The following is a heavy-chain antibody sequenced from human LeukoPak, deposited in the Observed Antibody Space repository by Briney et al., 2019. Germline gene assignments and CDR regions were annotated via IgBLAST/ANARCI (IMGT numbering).Heavy chain of an antibody. CDR2: IYYDGSNK. J-gene: IGHJ6*03. D-gene: IGHD3-10*01. V-gene: IGHV3-33*06. CDR3: AKDGVPWLGELTYYMDV. Sequence: GGPLRLSCAASGFTFSSYGMLWVRQAPGKGLEGVAVIYYDGSNKYYADTVKGRFTISRDNSKNTLYLQMISLRAEDTAVYYCAKDGVPWLGELTYYMDVWGKGTTVTVSS. CDR1: GFTFSSYG.